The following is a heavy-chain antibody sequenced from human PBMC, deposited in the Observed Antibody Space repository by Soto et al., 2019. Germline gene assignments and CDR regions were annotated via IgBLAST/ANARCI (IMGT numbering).Heavy chain of an antibody. J-gene: IGHJ4*02. Sequence: ASVKVSCKASGYTFTSYGISWVRQAPGQGLEWMGWISAYNGNTNYAQKLQGRVTMTTDTSTSTAYMELRSLRSDDTAVYYCAREAVTVAGLGGEVDYWGQGTLVTVSS. D-gene: IGHD6-19*01. CDR2: ISAYNGNT. CDR3: AREAVTVAGLGGEVDY. CDR1: GYTFTSYG. V-gene: IGHV1-18*01.